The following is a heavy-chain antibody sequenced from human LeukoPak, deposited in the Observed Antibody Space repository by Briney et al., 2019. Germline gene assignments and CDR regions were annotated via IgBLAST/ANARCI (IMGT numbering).Heavy chain of an antibody. Sequence: SETLSLTCTVSGGSISSSSYYWGWIRQPPGKGLEWIGSIYYSGITYYNPSLKSRVTIFVDTSKNQFSLKLSSVTAADTAVHYCARQRGYHYDSTTNRFSDLWGQGTRVTVSS. CDR3: ARQRGYHYDSTTNRFSDL. V-gene: IGHV4-39*01. CDR1: GGSISSSSYY. D-gene: IGHD3-22*01. CDR2: IYYSGIT. J-gene: IGHJ5*02.